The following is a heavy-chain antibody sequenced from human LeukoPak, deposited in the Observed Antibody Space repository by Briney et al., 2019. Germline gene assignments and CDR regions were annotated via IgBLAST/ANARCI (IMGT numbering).Heavy chain of an antibody. J-gene: IGHJ3*02. V-gene: IGHV3-21*01. CDR3: ARGGSYYYDSSGWAFDI. Sequence: GGSLRLSCAASGFTFSSYSMNWVRQAPGKGLEWVSSISSSSSYIYYADSVKGRFTISRDNAKNSLYLQMNSLRAEDTAVYYCARGGSYYYDSSGWAFDIWGQGTMVTVFS. CDR1: GFTFSSYS. D-gene: IGHD3-22*01. CDR2: ISSSSSYI.